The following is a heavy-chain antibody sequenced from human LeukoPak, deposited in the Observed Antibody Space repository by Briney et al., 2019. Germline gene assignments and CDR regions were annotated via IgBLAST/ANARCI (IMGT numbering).Heavy chain of an antibody. CDR2: ILYSGTTT. J-gene: IGHJ4*01. CDR1: GGSISPYY. D-gene: IGHD1-1*01. V-gene: IGHV4-59*01. CDR3: ARVGDWNDLVY. Sequence: PSETLSLTCTVSGGSISPYYWSWIRQTPGQGLEWIGYILYSGTTTNYNPSLKSRVTISVDTSKNQFSLKLSSVTAADTAVYYCARVGDWNDLVYWGHRTLVTVSS.